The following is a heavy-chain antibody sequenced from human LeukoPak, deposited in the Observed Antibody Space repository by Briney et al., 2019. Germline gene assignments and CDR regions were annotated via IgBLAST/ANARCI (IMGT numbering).Heavy chain of an antibody. CDR3: ARQLRGGAFDI. CDR1: GFTFSSYW. CDR2: IKQEGSEK. J-gene: IGHJ3*02. D-gene: IGHD3-10*01. Sequence: GGSLRLSCAAPGFTFSSYWMSWVRQAPGKGLEWVANIKQEGSEKYYVDSVKGRFTISRDNAKNSLYLQMNSLRAEDTAVYYCARQLRGGAFDIWGQGTMVTDSS. V-gene: IGHV3-7*01.